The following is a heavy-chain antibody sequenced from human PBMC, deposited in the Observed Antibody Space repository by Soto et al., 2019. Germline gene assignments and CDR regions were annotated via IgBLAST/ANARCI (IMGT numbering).Heavy chain of an antibody. D-gene: IGHD3-22*01. J-gene: IGHJ4*02. CDR2: ISGSGRNI. V-gene: IGHV3-23*01. Sequence: EVQLLESGGGLVQPGGSLRLSCATSGLSFSLYSMCWVRQAPGKGLEWVSAISGSGRNIHYADSVKGRFTISRDNSKNTLSLQMNSLRAEDTALYYCAKDDSTASRIDYWGQGTLVTVSS. CDR3: AKDDSTASRIDY. CDR1: GLSFSLYS.